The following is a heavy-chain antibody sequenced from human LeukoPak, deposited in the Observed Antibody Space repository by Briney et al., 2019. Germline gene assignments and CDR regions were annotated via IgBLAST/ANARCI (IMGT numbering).Heavy chain of an antibody. Sequence: GGSLRLSCAASGFTFSTYALSWVRQAPGKGLEWVSGIGGRGGATYYADSVKGRFTISRDNAKNTLYLQMNSLRAEDTAIYYCGRDIATAVDYWGLGTLVTVSS. V-gene: IGHV3-23*01. CDR3: GRDIATAVDY. CDR2: IGGRGGAT. D-gene: IGHD6-13*01. CDR1: GFTFSTYA. J-gene: IGHJ4*02.